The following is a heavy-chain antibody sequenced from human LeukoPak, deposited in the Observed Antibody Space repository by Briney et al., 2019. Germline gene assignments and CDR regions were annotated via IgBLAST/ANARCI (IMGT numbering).Heavy chain of an antibody. V-gene: IGHV4-38-2*02. CDR1: GYSISSGYY. Sequence: PSETLSLTCIVSGYSISSGYYWGWIRQPPGKGLEWIGSIHYSGSTFYNPSLKSRVTISIDTSKNQFSLKLTSVTAADTAVYYCADFHHWGQGTLVTVSS. CDR2: IHYSGST. J-gene: IGHJ1*01. CDR3: ADFHH.